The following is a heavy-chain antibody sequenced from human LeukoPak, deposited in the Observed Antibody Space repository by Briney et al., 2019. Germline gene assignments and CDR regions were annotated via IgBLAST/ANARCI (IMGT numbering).Heavy chain of an antibody. CDR2: INPNSGGT. Sequence: ASVKVSCKASGYTFTSYYMHWVRQAPGQGLEWMGWINPNSGGTNYAQKFQGRVTITADKSTSTAYMELSSLRSEDTAVYYCARDVLGPVEMATITPLGYFDYWGQGTLVTVSS. CDR3: ARDVLGPVEMATITPLGYFDY. D-gene: IGHD5-24*01. J-gene: IGHJ4*02. V-gene: IGHV1-46*01. CDR1: GYTFTSYY.